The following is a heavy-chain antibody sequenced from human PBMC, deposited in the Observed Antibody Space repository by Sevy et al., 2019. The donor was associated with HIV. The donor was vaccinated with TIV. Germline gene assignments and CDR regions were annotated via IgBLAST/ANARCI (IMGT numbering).Heavy chain of an antibody. V-gene: IGHV4-59*01. D-gene: IGHD5-18*01. CDR2: IYYSGST. CDR1: GGSISSYY. Sequence: SETLSLTCTVSGGSISSYYWSCIRQPPGKGLEWIGYIYYSGSTNYNPSLKSRVTISVDTSKNQFSLKLSSVTAADTAVYYCARAYTAMGSFDYWGQGTLVTVSS. J-gene: IGHJ4*02. CDR3: ARAYTAMGSFDY.